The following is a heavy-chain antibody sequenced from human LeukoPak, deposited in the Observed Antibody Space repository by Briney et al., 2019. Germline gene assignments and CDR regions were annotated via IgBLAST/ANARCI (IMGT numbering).Heavy chain of an antibody. D-gene: IGHD3-10*01. CDR1: GGTFSSYA. CDR3: ARGGNPGSYYNGEY. Sequence: ASVKVSCKASGGTFSSYAISWVRQAPGQGLEWMGGTIPIFGTANYAQKFQGRVTITADKSTSTAYMELSSLRSEDTAVYYCARGGNPGSYYNGEYWGQGTLVTVSS. CDR2: TIPIFGTA. J-gene: IGHJ4*02. V-gene: IGHV1-69*06.